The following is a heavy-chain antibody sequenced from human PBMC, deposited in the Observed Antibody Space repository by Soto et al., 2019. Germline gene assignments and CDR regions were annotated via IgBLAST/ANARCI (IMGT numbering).Heavy chain of an antibody. CDR2: INPNSGGT. V-gene: IGHV1-2*04. CDR3: ARGAPDFWSGYPRPGWFDP. J-gene: IGHJ5*02. Sequence: GASVKVSCKASGYTFTGYYMHWVRQAPGQGLEWMGWINPNSGGTNYAQKFQGWVTMTRDTSISTAYMELSRLRSDDTAVYYCARGAPDFWSGYPRPGWFDPWGQGTLVTVYS. CDR1: GYTFTGYY. D-gene: IGHD3-3*01.